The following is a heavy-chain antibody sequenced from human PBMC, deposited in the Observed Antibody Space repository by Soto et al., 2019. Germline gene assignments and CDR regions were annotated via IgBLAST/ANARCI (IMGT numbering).Heavy chain of an antibody. CDR3: SRDSTERTGLCY. J-gene: IGHJ4*02. CDR2: ISSSSSTI. CDR1: GFTCSSYS. V-gene: IGHV3-48*02. D-gene: IGHD1-1*01. Sequence: EVQLVESGGGLVQPGVSLRLSCAASGFTCSSYSMNWVRQAPGKGLEWVSYISSSSSTIYYADSVKARFTISRDTAKHSLYLQMNSLRDEDTAVYYCSRDSTERTGLCYWGQGTLVTVSS.